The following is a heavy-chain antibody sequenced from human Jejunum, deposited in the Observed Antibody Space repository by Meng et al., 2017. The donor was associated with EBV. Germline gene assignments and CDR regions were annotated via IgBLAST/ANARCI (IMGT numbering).Heavy chain of an antibody. CDR3: ARVVDYYERSGYPDF. CDR1: GGSVSTASYY. CDR2: IYYSGNT. D-gene: IGHD3-22*01. J-gene: IGHJ4*02. V-gene: IGHV4-61*01. Sequence: QVPVRWSGPGRVKPSETLSLTFMVSGGSVSTASYYWSWIRQSPGKGLEWIGYIYYSGNTNYNPSLKSRATITVDTSKNQFSLKLSSVTAADTAVYYCARVVDYYERSGYPDFWGQGTLVTVSS.